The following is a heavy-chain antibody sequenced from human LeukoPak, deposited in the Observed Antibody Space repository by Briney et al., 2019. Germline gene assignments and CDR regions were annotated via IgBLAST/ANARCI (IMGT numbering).Heavy chain of an antibody. CDR1: GYTFTSYG. V-gene: IGHV1-18*01. J-gene: IGHJ6*02. D-gene: IGHD4-17*01. CDR3: ARAEDYGDISYYGMDV. Sequence: ASVKVSCKASGYTFTSYGISWVRQAPGQGLEWMGWISAYNGNTNYAQKLQGRVTMTTDTSTSTAYMELRSLRSGDTAVYYCARAEDYGDISYYGMDVWGQGTTVTVSS. CDR2: ISAYNGNT.